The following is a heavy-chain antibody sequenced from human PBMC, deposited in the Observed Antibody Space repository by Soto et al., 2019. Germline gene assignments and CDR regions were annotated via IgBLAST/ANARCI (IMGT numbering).Heavy chain of an antibody. D-gene: IGHD3-16*01. V-gene: IGHV4-38-2*02. CDR3: ARVAFGPIDY. Sequence: LSLTCTVSNYSISSGDYWGWVRQSPGEGLEWIVSMYHSGTTYYNPSLKSRVIISVDTSKNQFSLKLTSVTSADTAVYFCARVAFGPIDYWGQGTLVTVSS. CDR1: NYSISSGDY. CDR2: MYHSGTT. J-gene: IGHJ4*02.